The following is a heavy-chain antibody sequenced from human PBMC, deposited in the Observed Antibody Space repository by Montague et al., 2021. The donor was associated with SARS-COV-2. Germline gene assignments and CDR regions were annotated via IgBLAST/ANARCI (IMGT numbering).Heavy chain of an antibody. D-gene: IGHD1-1*01. CDR2: VHYSGSP. Sequence: SETLSLTCTVSGDSISSSSYNWGGIRQPPGKGLEWIGNVHYSGSPYYNPTLKSRVTIYVNTSKNKLALKLSSATAADTAVYYCTSHVHMTWPDPSPRFDYWGQGTLVTVSS. CDR1: GDSISSSSYN. CDR3: TSHVHMTWPDPSPRFDY. J-gene: IGHJ4*02. V-gene: IGHV4-39*01.